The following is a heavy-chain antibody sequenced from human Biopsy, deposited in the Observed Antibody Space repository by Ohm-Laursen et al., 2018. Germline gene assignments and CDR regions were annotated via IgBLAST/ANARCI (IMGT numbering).Heavy chain of an antibody. CDR3: ATELLPPGVGGPWLDS. Sequence: SLRLSCAASGVTLRGYAMNWVRQAPGKGLEWVSSISASSSYIHYADSVKGRFTVSRDNAKNSLYLQMNSLRAADTAIYYCATELLPPGVGGPWLDSWGQGTPVTVSS. J-gene: IGHJ5*01. D-gene: IGHD3-16*01. CDR2: ISASSSYI. V-gene: IGHV3-21*06. CDR1: GVTLRGYA.